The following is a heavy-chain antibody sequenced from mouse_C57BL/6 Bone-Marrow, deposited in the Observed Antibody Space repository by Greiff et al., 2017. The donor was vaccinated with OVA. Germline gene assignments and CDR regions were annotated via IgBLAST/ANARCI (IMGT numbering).Heavy chain of an antibody. J-gene: IGHJ4*01. CDR3: ASRIYYYGSPYAMDY. Sequence: VQLQESGAELVKPGASVKLSCKASGYTFTEYTIHWVKQRSGQGLEWIGWFYPGSGSIKYNEKFKDKATLTADKSSSTVYMELSRLTSEDSAVYFCASRIYYYGSPYAMDYWGQGTSVTVSS. CDR2: FYPGSGSI. V-gene: IGHV1-62-2*01. CDR1: GYTFTEYT. D-gene: IGHD1-1*01.